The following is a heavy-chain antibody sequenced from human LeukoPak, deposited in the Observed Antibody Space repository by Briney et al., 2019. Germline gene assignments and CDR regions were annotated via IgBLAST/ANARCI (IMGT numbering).Heavy chain of an antibody. D-gene: IGHD5-18*01. J-gene: IGHJ4*02. CDR3: ARKPWIQLWSFFDY. Sequence: SETLSLTCAVYGGSFSGYYWSWIRQPPGKGLEWIGEINHSGSTNYNPSLKSRVTISVDTSKNQFSLKLSSVTAADTAVYYCARKPWIQLWSFFDYWGQGTLATVSS. V-gene: IGHV4-34*01. CDR2: INHSGST. CDR1: GGSFSGYY.